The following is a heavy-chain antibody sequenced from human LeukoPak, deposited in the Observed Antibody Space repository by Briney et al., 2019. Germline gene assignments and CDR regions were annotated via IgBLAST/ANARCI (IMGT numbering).Heavy chain of an antibody. CDR3: ARDRSFSSPDAFDI. CDR1: GGTFSSYS. Sequence: ASVKVSCKASGGTFSSYSVSWVRQAPGQGLEWMGGIIPIFGSAKYAQKFQGRVTITTDESTSTVYMELSSLGSEDTAVYYCARDRSFSSPDAFDIWGQGTMVTVSS. CDR2: IIPIFGSA. D-gene: IGHD6-6*01. J-gene: IGHJ3*02. V-gene: IGHV1-69*05.